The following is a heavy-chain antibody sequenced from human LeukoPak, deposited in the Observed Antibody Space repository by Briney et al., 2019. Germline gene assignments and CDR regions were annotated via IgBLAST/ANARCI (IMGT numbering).Heavy chain of an antibody. CDR1: GGSISSSSYY. V-gene: IGHV4-39*02. J-gene: IGHJ4*02. D-gene: IGHD3-16*01. CDR3: ARGVGLTQGGAFDY. CDR2: IYHSGST. Sequence: SETLSLTCTVSGGSISSSSYYWGWIRQPPGKGRGWIGSIYHSGSTHYHSYLKSRVTISVDTSKNQLSLKLSSVTAAETAVYYLARGVGLTQGGAFDYWGQGTLVTVSS.